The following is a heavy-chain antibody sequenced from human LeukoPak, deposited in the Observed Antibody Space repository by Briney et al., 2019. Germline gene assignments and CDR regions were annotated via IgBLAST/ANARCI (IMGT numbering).Heavy chain of an antibody. CDR1: GDSVSSNSAA. V-gene: IGHV6-1*01. J-gene: IGHJ3*02. Sequence: SQTLSLTCAISGDSVSSNSAAWHWIRQSPSRGLEWLGRTYYRSKWYNDYAVSVKSRITINPDTSKNQFSLQLNSVTPEDTAVYYCAGERIIGPWSFDIWGQGTMVTVSS. D-gene: IGHD3-10*01. CDR3: AGERIIGPWSFDI. CDR2: TYYRSKWYN.